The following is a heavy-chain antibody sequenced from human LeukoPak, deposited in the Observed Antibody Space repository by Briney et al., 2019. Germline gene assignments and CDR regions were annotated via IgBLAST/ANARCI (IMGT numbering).Heavy chain of an antibody. V-gene: IGHV3-30*02. Sequence: GGSLRLSCAASGFTFSSYDMHWVRQAPGKGLEWVALIRYDGSNKYYIDSVKGRFTISRDNSKNTLYLQMNSLRVEDTAVYYCAKDVGGTAGWFDPWGQGTMVTVSS. CDR1: GFTFSSYD. CDR3: AKDVGGTAGWFDP. D-gene: IGHD1-26*01. J-gene: IGHJ5*02. CDR2: IRYDGSNK.